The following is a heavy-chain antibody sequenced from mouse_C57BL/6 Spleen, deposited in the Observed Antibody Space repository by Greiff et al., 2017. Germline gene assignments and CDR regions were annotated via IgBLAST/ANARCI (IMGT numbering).Heavy chain of an antibody. CDR2: INPYNGGT. Sequence: SGPVLVKPGASVKMSCKASGYTFTDYYMNWVKQSHGKSLEWIGVINPYNGGTSYNQKFKGKATLTVDKSSSTAYMELNSLTSEDSAVYYCARGSSYGGYYAMDYWGQGTSVTVSS. CDR3: ARGSSYGGYYAMDY. J-gene: IGHJ4*01. D-gene: IGHD1-1*01. CDR1: GYTFTDYY. V-gene: IGHV1-19*01.